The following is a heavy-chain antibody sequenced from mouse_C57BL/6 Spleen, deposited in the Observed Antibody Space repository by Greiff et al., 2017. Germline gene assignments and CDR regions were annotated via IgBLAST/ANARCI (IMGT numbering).Heavy chain of an antibody. CDR1: GYTFTDYY. V-gene: IGHV1-26*01. Sequence: EVQLQQSGPELVKPGASVKISCKASGYTFTDYYMNWVKQSHGKSLEWIGDINPNNGGTSYNQKFKGKATLTVDKSSSTAYMELRSLTSEDSAVYYCARSQPHYYAMDYWGQGTSVTVSS. D-gene: IGHD6-1*01. J-gene: IGHJ4*01. CDR2: INPNNGGT. CDR3: ARSQPHYYAMDY.